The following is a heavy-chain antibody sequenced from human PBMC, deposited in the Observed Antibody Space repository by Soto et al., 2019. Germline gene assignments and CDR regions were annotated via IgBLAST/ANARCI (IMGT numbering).Heavy chain of an antibody. Sequence: GGSLRLSCAASGFTFSSYSMNWVRQAPGKGLEWVSYISSSSTIYYADSVKGRFTISRDNAKNSLYLQMNSLRDEDTAVYYCARDVGFLEWFVYYYYGMDVWGQGTTVTVSS. J-gene: IGHJ6*02. CDR1: GFTFSSYS. D-gene: IGHD3-3*02. CDR2: ISSSSTI. CDR3: ARDVGFLEWFVYYYYGMDV. V-gene: IGHV3-48*02.